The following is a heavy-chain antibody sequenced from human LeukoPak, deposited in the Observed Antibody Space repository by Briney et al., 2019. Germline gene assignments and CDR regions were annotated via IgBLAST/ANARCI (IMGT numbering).Heavy chain of an antibody. CDR1: GYTFTGYY. CDR2: INPNSGGT. Sequence: ASVKVSCKASGYTFTGYYMHWVRQAPGQGLEWMGRINPNSGGTNYAQKFQGRVTMTRDTSISTAYMELSGLRSDDTAVYYCASIDIVVVVAATPHWGQGTLVTVSS. V-gene: IGHV1-2*06. D-gene: IGHD2-15*01. CDR3: ASIDIVVVVAATPH. J-gene: IGHJ4*02.